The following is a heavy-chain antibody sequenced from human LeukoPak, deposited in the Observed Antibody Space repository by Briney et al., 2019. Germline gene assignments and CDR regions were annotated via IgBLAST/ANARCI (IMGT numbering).Heavy chain of an antibody. CDR2: IKSKTDGGTP. J-gene: IGHJ4*02. CDR1: GFTFSNAW. V-gene: IGHV3-15*05. D-gene: IGHD1-26*01. Sequence: GGSLRLSCAASGFTFSNAWMSWVRQAPGKGLEWVGRIKSKTDGGTPDYAAPVKGRFTISRDDSKNTMYLQMNSLRAEDMALYYCAKDIDGSYFGNTHFDYWGQGTLVTVSS. CDR3: AKDIDGSYFGNTHFDY.